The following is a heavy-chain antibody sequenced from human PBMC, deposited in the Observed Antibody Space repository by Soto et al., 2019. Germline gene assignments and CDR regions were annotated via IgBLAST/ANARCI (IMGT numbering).Heavy chain of an antibody. J-gene: IGHJ3*02. CDR2: IRGSGVST. CDR1: GFTFSSYA. CDR3: AKESERSGYCSSPSCYADAFAI. V-gene: IGHV3-23*01. D-gene: IGHD2-2*01. Sequence: EVQLLESGGGLVQPGGSLRLSCAASGFTFSSYAMSWFRQAPGKGLEWASAIRGSGVSTYYADSVKGRFTISRYNSKNTLYLQMNSLRAEDTAVYYCAKESERSGYCSSPSCYADAFAIWGQGTMVTVSS.